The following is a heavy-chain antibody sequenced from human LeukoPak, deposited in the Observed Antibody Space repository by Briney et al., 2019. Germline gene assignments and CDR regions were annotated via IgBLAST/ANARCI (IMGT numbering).Heavy chain of an antibody. Sequence: ASVKVSCKASGYTFASYGISWVRQAPGQGLEWMGWIGAYNGNTNYAQKLQGRVTMTTDTSTSTAYMELRSLRSDDTAVYYCARARGVGSSGWYRLDYYGMDVWGQGTTVTVSS. CDR3: ARARGVGSSGWYRLDYYGMDV. J-gene: IGHJ6*02. CDR2: IGAYNGNT. D-gene: IGHD6-19*01. CDR1: GYTFASYG. V-gene: IGHV1-18*01.